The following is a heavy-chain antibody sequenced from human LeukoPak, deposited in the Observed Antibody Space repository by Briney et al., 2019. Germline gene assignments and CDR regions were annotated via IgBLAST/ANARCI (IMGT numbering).Heavy chain of an antibody. J-gene: IGHJ4*02. Sequence: GGSLRLSCAASGFTFSSYGMHWVRQAPGKGLEWVAFIRYDGSNKYYADSVKGRFTISRDNSKNTLYLQMNSLRAEDTAVYYCAMGDTAMVPFDYWGQGTLVTVSS. CDR1: GFTFSSYG. CDR2: IRYDGSNK. D-gene: IGHD5-18*01. V-gene: IGHV3-30*02. CDR3: AMGDTAMVPFDY.